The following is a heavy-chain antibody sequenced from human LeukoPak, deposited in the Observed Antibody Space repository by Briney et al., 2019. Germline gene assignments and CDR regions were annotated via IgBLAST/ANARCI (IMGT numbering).Heavy chain of an antibody. CDR3: ARGRGEWELLIDY. D-gene: IGHD1-26*01. CDR1: GGSFSGYY. J-gene: IGHJ4*02. V-gene: IGHV4-34*01. CDR2: INHSGST. Sequence: SETLSLTCAVYGGSFSGYYWSWIRQPPGKGLEWIGEINHSGSTNYNPSLKSRVTISVDTSKNQFSLKLSPVTAADTAVYYCARGRGEWELLIDYWGQGTLVTVSS.